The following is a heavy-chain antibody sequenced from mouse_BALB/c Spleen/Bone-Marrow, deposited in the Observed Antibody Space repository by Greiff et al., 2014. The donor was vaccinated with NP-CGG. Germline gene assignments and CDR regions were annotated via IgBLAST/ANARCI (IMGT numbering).Heavy chain of an antibody. Sequence: DVQLQESGPGLVKPSQSLSLTCTVTGSSITSDYAWNWIRQFPGNKLEWMGYISYSGSTSYNPSLKSRISITRDTSKNQFFLQLNSVTTEDTATYYCASITTVVGTWDAMDYWGQGTSVTVSS. CDR1: GSSITSDYA. J-gene: IGHJ4*01. V-gene: IGHV3-2*02. CDR3: ASITTVVGTWDAMDY. CDR2: ISYSGST. D-gene: IGHD1-1*01.